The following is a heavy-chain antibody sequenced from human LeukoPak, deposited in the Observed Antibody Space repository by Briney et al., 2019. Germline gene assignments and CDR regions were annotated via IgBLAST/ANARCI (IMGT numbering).Heavy chain of an antibody. CDR3: AKWDEGDAFDI. CDR1: GFTFSSYW. J-gene: IGHJ3*02. D-gene: IGHD1-26*01. CDR2: IKQDGSEK. V-gene: IGHV3-7*01. Sequence: PGGSLRLSCAASGFTFSSYWMSWVRQAPGKGLEWVANIKQDGSEKYYVDSVKGRFTISRDKAKNSLYLQMNSLRAEDTAVYYCAKWDEGDAFDIWGQGTMVTVSS.